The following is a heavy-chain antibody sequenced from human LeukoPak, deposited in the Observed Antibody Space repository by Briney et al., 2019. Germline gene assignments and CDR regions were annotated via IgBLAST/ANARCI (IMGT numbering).Heavy chain of an antibody. D-gene: IGHD4-17*01. V-gene: IGHV3-33*02. J-gene: IGHJ4*02. CDR1: GFTFSSYG. Sequence: GRSLRLSCAASGFTFSSYGMHWVRQAPGKGLEWVEVIWYEGSNKYYADSAKGRFTISRDNSKNTLFLQMDSLRAEDTAVYYCARDWQHMATVIYYFDYWGQGTLVTVSS. CDR3: ARDWQHMATVIYYFDY. CDR2: IWYEGSNK.